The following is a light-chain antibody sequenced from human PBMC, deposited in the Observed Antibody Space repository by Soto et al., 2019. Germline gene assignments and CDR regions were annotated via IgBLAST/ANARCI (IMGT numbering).Light chain of an antibody. CDR1: QSVSSN. J-gene: IGKJ2*01. Sequence: EIVMTQSPATLSMSPGERATLSCRASQSVSSNLAWYQQKPGQAPRLLIYGASTRATGIPARFSGSGSGTEFTLTISSLQSEDFAVYYCQQYNNWPPYNFGQGTKLEIK. CDR3: QQYNNWPPYN. CDR2: GAS. V-gene: IGKV3-15*01.